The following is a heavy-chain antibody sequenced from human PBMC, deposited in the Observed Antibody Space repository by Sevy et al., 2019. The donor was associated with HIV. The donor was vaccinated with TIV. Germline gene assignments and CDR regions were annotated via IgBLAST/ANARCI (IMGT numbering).Heavy chain of an antibody. CDR3: ASHDWGREDY. CDR1: GYSISSGYW. Sequence: SETLSLTCVVSGYSISSGYWWDWFRRPPGKGLEWIGAIHYTGTTQYTPSLNRRVTVSADTSKNQFSLWLSSMTAADTAVYYCASHDWGREDYWGQGTLVTVSS. CDR2: IHYTGTT. J-gene: IGHJ4*02. V-gene: IGHV4-38-2*01. D-gene: IGHD7-27*01.